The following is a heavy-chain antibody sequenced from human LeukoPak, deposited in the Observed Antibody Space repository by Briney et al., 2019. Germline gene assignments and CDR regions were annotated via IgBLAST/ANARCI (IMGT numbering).Heavy chain of an antibody. V-gene: IGHV1-46*01. CDR2: IKPSGGST. J-gene: IGHJ4*02. CDR1: GYTFTSYC. Sequence: ASVKVSCKASGYTFTSYCMHWVRQAPGQGLEWMGIIKPSGGSTSYAQKFQGRVTMTRDTSTSTVYMELSSLRSEDTAVYYCARGVQAAAWFDYWGQGTLVTVSS. CDR3: ARGVQAAAWFDY. D-gene: IGHD6-13*01.